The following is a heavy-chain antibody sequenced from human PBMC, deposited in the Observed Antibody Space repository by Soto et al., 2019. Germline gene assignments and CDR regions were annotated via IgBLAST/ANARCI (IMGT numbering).Heavy chain of an antibody. V-gene: IGHV4-59*08. CDR3: ARRYGGNLDY. Sequence: QVQLQESGPGLVKPSETLSLTCTVSGGSISSYYWSWIRQPPGKGLEWIGYIYYSGGTNYNPSLKSRVTISVDSSKNHFSLKLSSVTAADAAVYYCARRYGGNLDYWGQGTLVTVSS. CDR1: GGSISSYY. D-gene: IGHD1-26*01. CDR2: IYYSGGT. J-gene: IGHJ4*02.